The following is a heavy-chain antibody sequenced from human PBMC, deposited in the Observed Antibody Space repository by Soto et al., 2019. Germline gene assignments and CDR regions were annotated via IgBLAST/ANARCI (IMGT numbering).Heavy chain of an antibody. V-gene: IGHV4-59*08. CDR3: ARRYGGNLDY. Sequence: QVQLQESGPGLVKPSETLSLTCTVSGGSISSYYWSWIRQPPGKGLEWIGYIYYSGGTNYNPSLKSRVTISVDSSKNHFSLKLSSVTAADAAVYYCARRYGGNLDYWGQGTLVTVSS. CDR1: GGSISSYY. D-gene: IGHD1-26*01. CDR2: IYYSGGT. J-gene: IGHJ4*02.